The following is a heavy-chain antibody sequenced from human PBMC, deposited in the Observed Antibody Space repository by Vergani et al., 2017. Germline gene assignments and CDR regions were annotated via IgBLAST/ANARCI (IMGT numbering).Heavy chain of an antibody. Sequence: QVQLVESAGGVVQPGGSLRLSCAASGCTFSSFGMQWIRQAPGKGLEWLAYIGKDGINTRYRDAVKGRFTVSRDNSKDILYLQMDSLRSQDTALYYCAKYVRSSGDGVPDAWGPEALFIISS. D-gene: IGHD2-15*01. CDR1: GCTFSSFG. V-gene: IGHV3-30*02. CDR3: AKYVRSSGDGVPDA. CDR2: IGKDGINT. J-gene: IGHJ5*02.